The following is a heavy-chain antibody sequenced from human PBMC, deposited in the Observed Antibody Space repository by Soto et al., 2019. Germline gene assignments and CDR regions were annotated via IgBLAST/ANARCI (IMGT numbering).Heavy chain of an antibody. V-gene: IGHV5-51*01. CDR3: AGPSSSPHFAFDI. CDR2: IYPGDSDT. D-gene: IGHD6-6*01. Sequence: RGESLKISCKGSGYSFTSYWIGWVRQMPGKGLEWMGIIYPGDSDTRYSPSFQGQVTISADKSISTAYLQWSSLKASDTAMYYCAGPSSSPHFAFDIWGQGTMVTVSS. J-gene: IGHJ3*02. CDR1: GYSFTSYW.